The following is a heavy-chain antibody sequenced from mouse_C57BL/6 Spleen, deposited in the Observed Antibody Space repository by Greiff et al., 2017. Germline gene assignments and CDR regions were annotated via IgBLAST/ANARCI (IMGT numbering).Heavy chain of an antibody. CDR3: ARSGLGLPFDY. V-gene: IGHV5-17*01. CDR1: GFTFSDYG. CDR2: ISSGSSTI. Sequence: EVKLMESGGGLVKPGGSLKLSCAASGFTFSDYGMHWVRQAPEKGLEWVAYISSGSSTIYYADTVKGRFTFSRDNAKNTLFLQMTSLRSEDTALYYCARSGLGLPFDYWGQGTTLTVSS. D-gene: IGHD4-1*01. J-gene: IGHJ2*01.